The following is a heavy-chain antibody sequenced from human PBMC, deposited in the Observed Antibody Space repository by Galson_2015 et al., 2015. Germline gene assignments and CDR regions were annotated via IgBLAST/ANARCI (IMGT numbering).Heavy chain of an antibody. V-gene: IGHV1-46*01. CDR2: INPSGGST. Sequence: SVKVSCKASGYTFTSYYMHWVRQAPGQGLEWMGIINPSGGSTSYAQKFQGRVTMTRDTSTSTVYMELSSLRSEDTAVYYCARDPTTTDYYYYYGMDVWGQGTTVTVSS. D-gene: IGHD1-26*01. CDR1: GYTFTSYY. CDR3: ARDPTTTDYYYYYGMDV. J-gene: IGHJ6*02.